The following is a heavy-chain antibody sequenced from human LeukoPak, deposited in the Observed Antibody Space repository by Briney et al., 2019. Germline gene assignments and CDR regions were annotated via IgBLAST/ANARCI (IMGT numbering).Heavy chain of an antibody. V-gene: IGHV4-39*01. CDR1: GGXISSSTYY. D-gene: IGHD6-13*01. J-gene: IGHJ4*02. Sequence: SETLSLTCTVSGGXISSSTYYWGWIRQPPGKGLEWIGSINYSGSTYYNPSLKSRVTIAVDTSKNQFSLKLSSVIAADTAVYYCARHLKRVSGAAAGTCDHWGQGTLVTVSS. CDR2: INYSGST. CDR3: ARHLKRVSGAAAGTCDH.